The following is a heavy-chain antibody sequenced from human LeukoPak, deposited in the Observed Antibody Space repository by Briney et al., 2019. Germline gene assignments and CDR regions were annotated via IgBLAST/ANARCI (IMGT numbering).Heavy chain of an antibody. Sequence: GGSLRLSCAASGFTVSSNYMTWVRQAPGKGLEWVSVIHKNAITYYADPVKGRFTISRDNSKNMLYLQMNSLRAEDTAVYYCARDGYNYGLDRFDYWGQGTLVTVSS. D-gene: IGHD1-1*01. CDR1: GFTVSSNY. CDR3: ARDGYNYGLDRFDY. J-gene: IGHJ4*02. CDR2: IHKNAIT. V-gene: IGHV3-53*01.